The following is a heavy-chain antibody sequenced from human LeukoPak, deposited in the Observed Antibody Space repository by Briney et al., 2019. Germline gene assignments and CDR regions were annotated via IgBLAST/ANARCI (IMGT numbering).Heavy chain of an antibody. CDR3: ARDCREMATIWWLYMDV. Sequence: SETLSLTCTVSGGSISSGDYYWSWIRQPPGKGLEWIGYIYYSGSTYYNPSLKSRVTISVDTSKNQFSLKLSSVTAADTAVYYCARDCREMATIWWLYMDVWGKGTTVTVSS. CDR1: GGSISSGDYY. D-gene: IGHD5-24*01. J-gene: IGHJ6*03. CDR2: IYYSGST. V-gene: IGHV4-30-4*01.